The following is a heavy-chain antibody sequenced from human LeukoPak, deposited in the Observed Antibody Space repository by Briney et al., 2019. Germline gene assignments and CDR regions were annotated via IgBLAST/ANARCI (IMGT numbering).Heavy chain of an antibody. CDR2: VYYSGTA. Sequence: SETLFLTCTVSGGSMRSYYWSWIRQPPGKGLVLIGYVYYSGTANYNPSLESRVTILVDTSKNQFSLNLSSVTAADTAVYYCARTKSGWYYSDYWGQGTLVSVSS. V-gene: IGHV4-59*08. CDR3: ARTKSGWYYSDY. J-gene: IGHJ4*02. CDR1: GGSMRSYY. D-gene: IGHD6-19*01.